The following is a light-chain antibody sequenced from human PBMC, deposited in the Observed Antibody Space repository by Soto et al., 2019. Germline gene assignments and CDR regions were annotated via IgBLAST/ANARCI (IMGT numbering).Light chain of an antibody. CDR3: QQYGSSPGT. Sequence: EIVLTQSPGTLSLSPGERATLSCRASQSVSSSYLAWYQQKPGQAPRLLIYGASSRATDILDRISGSGSGTDFTLTISRLEPEDFAVYYCQQYGSSPGTFGQGTKLEIK. CDR1: QSVSSSY. V-gene: IGKV3-20*01. J-gene: IGKJ2*01. CDR2: GAS.